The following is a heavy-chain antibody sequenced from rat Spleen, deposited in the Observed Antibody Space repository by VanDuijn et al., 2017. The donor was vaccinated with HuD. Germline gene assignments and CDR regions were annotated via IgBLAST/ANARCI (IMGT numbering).Heavy chain of an antibody. CDR3: ATYYSYHFDY. CDR2: ISPGGDIT. D-gene: IGHD1-1*01. CDR1: GFTFSKYG. Sequence: EVQLVESGGGLVQPGRSLKLSCAASGFTFSKYGMHWIRQAPTKGLEWVAAISPGGDITSNRDSVKGRFTISRDNAKSTLYLQMDSLRSEDTATYYCATYYSYHFDYWGQGVMVTVSS. V-gene: IGHV5-19*01. J-gene: IGHJ2*01.